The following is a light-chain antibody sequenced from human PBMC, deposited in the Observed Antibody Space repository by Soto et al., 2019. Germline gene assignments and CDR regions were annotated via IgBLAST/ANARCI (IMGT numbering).Light chain of an antibody. V-gene: IGKV1-5*03. J-gene: IGKJ4*01. Sequence: DIQLTQSPSTLSASVGDRVTITCRASQSIKSWLAWYQQKPGEAPKHLIYKASTLGSGVPSRFSGSASGTEFTLTINSLQPDDFAMYYCQQYNSYSWLSFGGGTKVDI. CDR1: QSIKSW. CDR2: KAS. CDR3: QQYNSYSWLS.